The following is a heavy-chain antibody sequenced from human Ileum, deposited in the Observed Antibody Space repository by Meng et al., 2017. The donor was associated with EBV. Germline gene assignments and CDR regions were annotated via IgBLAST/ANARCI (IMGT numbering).Heavy chain of an antibody. CDR3: ARGGDSSGWYWYFDY. Sequence: QGKRVTAGGGVKKPWSAVNVACKAYEGTFSRYSISWVRQAPGQGLEWMGGIIPPFDTANYAQTFQGRVTITADKSTGTAYMELSSLRSEDTAIYYCARGGDSSGWYWYFDYWGQGTLVTASS. D-gene: IGHD6-19*01. V-gene: IGHV1-69*06. CDR1: EGTFSRYS. CDR2: IIPPFDTA. J-gene: IGHJ4*02.